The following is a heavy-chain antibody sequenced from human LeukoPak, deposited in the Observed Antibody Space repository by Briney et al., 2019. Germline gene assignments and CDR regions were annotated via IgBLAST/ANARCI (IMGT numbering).Heavy chain of an antibody. CDR1: GFTFSSYG. CDR3: AKGVAVVVVPAAMDY. J-gene: IGHJ4*02. CDR2: ISYDGSNK. Sequence: GGSLRLSCEASGFTFSSYGMHWVRQAPGKGLEWVAVISYDGSNKYYADSVKGRFTISRDNSKNTLYLQMNSLRAEDTAVYYCAKGVAVVVVPAAMDYWGQGTLVTVSS. D-gene: IGHD2-2*01. V-gene: IGHV3-30*18.